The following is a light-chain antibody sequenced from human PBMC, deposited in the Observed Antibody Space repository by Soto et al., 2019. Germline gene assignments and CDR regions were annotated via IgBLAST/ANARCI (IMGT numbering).Light chain of an antibody. Sequence: QSVLTQPPSASGTPGQRVTISCSGSSSNIESNTVTWYQQLPGTAPKLVIYSNYDRPSGVPDRFSGSTSGTSASLVIRGLQSEDEADYYCAAWDDIVNGYVFGAGPKVTVL. CDR3: AAWDDIVNGYV. CDR2: SNY. J-gene: IGLJ1*01. CDR1: SSNIESNT. V-gene: IGLV1-44*01.